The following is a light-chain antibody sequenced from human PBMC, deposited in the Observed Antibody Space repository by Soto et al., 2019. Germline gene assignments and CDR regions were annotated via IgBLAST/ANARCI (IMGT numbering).Light chain of an antibody. CDR2: QDT. J-gene: IGLJ1*01. CDR3: QAWDSSTDVWV. V-gene: IGLV3-1*01. Sequence: SYELTQPPSVSVSPGQTASIPCSGDKLGDKYACWYQQKPGQSPVLVIYQDTKRPSGIPERFSGSNSGNTATLTISGTQAMDEADYYCQAWDSSTDVWVFGTGTKLTVL. CDR1: KLGDKY.